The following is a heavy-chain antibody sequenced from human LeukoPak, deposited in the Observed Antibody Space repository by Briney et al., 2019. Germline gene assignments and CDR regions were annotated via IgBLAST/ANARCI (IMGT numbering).Heavy chain of an antibody. CDR1: GGSISSSSYY. CDR3: AREDYCSGGSCYSGYFQH. CDR2: IYYSGTT. J-gene: IGHJ1*01. V-gene: IGHV4-61*01. D-gene: IGHD2-15*01. Sequence: SETLSLTCTVSGGSISSSSYYWSWIRQPPGKGLEWIGYIYYSGTTNYNPPLKSRVTISVDTSKNQFSLKLSSVTAADTAVYYCAREDYCSGGSCYSGYFQHWGQGTLVTVSS.